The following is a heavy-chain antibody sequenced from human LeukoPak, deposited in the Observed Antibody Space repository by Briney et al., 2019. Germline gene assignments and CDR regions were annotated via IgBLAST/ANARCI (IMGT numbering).Heavy chain of an antibody. Sequence: ASVKVSCKASRYDSTTYGLTWVRQAPGQGLEWMGWISGNGDNTKYVEEFQGRVTMTTDTSTSTAYMELRSLRSDGTAVYYCARVHGYYIGLYYFDYWGQGTLVTVSS. CDR2: ISGNGDNT. J-gene: IGHJ4*02. CDR3: ARVHGYYIGLYYFDY. V-gene: IGHV1-18*01. D-gene: IGHD1-26*01. CDR1: RYDSTTYG.